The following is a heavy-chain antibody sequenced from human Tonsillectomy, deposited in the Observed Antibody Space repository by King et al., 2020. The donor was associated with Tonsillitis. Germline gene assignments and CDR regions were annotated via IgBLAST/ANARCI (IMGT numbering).Heavy chain of an antibody. CDR1: GYSISTGYY. Sequence: QLQESGPGLVKPSETLSLTCAVSGYSISTGYYWGWIRQPPEKGLEWIGSIYPSGSTSYNPSLKSRVTISVDTSKNRFSLKLSSVTAADTAVYYCARVGYYYGSEALDYWGQGTLVTVSS. J-gene: IGHJ4*02. D-gene: IGHD3-10*01. CDR3: ARVGYYYGSEALDY. CDR2: IYPSGST. V-gene: IGHV4-38-2*01.